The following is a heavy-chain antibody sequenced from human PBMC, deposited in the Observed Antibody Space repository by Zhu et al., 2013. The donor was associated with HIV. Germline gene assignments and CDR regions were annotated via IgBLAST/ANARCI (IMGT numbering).Heavy chain of an antibody. J-gene: IGHJ4*02. V-gene: IGHV1-2*02. CDR3: ARGDWEGLFFDY. Sequence: QMQPVQSGADVKRPGASVRVSCKASGNILTGYYIHWLRQAPGQGLEWMGWINPNSGGTKCAQRFQGRVTMTRDTSISTAYMQLSRLTSDDTAVYYCARGDWEGLFFDYWGQGTLVTVSS. CDR1: GNILTGYY. CDR2: INPNSGGT. D-gene: IGHD2-21*02.